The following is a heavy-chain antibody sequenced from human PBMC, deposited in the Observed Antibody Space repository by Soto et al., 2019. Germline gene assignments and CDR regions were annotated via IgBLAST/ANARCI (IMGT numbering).Heavy chain of an antibody. CDR2: MNPNSGNT. J-gene: IGHJ6*03. V-gene: IGHV1-8*01. CDR1: GYTFTIYD. CDR3: ARTYYDFWSGFTPDNYYYYYMDV. Sequence: ASVKVSCKASGYTFTIYDINWVRQATGQGLEWMGWMNPNSGNTGYAQKFQGRVTMTRNTSISTAYMELSSLRSEDTAVYYCARTYYDFWSGFTPDNYYYYYMDVWGKGTTVTVSS. D-gene: IGHD3-3*01.